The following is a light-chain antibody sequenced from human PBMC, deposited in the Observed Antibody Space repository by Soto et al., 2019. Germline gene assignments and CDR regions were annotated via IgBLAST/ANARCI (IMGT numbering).Light chain of an antibody. J-gene: IGLJ2*01. V-gene: IGLV2-14*01. CDR1: SSDIGRYKF. CDR3: SSSINTNTLVI. Sequence: QSVLTQPASVSGSPGQSITISCTGTSSDIGRYKFVSWFQQHPGKAPKLMIFEGTNRPSGVSNRFSGSKSGNTASLTISGLQAEDEAIYFCSSSINTNTLVIFGGGTKLTVL. CDR2: EGT.